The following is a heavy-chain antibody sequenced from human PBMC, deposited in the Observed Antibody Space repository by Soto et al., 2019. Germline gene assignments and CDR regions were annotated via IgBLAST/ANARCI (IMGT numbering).Heavy chain of an antibody. V-gene: IGHV5-51*01. D-gene: IGHD6-6*01. CDR2: IYPGDSDT. CDR3: ARLEYSSSSGFDY. Sequence: GESLKISCNGSGYSFTIYWIGWVRQMPGKGLEWMGIIYPGDSDTRYSPSFQGQVTISADKSISTAYLQWSSLKASDTAMYYCARLEYSSSSGFDYWGQGTLVTVSS. CDR1: GYSFTIYW. J-gene: IGHJ4*02.